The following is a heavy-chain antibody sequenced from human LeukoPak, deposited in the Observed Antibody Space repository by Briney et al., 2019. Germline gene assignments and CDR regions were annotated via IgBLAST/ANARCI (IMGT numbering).Heavy chain of an antibody. J-gene: IGHJ5*02. D-gene: IGHD3-10*01. Sequence: SETLSLTCAVYGGSFSGYYWSWIRQPPGKGLEWIGEINHSGSTNYNPSLKSRVTISVDTSKDQFSLKLSSVTAADTAVYYCARAPKITMVRGVQPNWFDPWGQGTLVTVSS. V-gene: IGHV4-34*01. CDR3: ARAPKITMVRGVQPNWFDP. CDR1: GGSFSGYY. CDR2: INHSGST.